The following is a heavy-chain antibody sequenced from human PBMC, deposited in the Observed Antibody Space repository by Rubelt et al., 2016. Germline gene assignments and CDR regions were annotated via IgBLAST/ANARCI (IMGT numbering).Heavy chain of an antibody. CDR3: ARDVRWELPFDY. Sequence: QPGGSLRLSCAASGFTVSSNYMSWVRQAPGKGLEWVSVIYSGSSTYYADSVKGRFTISRDNSKNTLYLQMNSLRAEDTAVYYCARDVRWELPFDYWGQGTLVTVSA. CDR2: IYSGSST. CDR1: GFTVSSNY. J-gene: IGHJ4*02. V-gene: IGHV3-53*05. D-gene: IGHD1-26*01.